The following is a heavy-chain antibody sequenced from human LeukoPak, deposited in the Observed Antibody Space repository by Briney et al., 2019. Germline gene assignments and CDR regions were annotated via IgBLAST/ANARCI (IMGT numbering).Heavy chain of an antibody. Sequence: SSESLSLTCSVSGRSISSSSYYWGWIRQPPGKGLEWIGSIYYSGSTYYNPSLKSRVTISVDTTKNQLSLKLSSVTAADTAVYYCARSPGAGNWFDPWGQGTLVTVSS. J-gene: IGHJ5*02. D-gene: IGHD6-19*01. CDR1: GRSISSSSYY. CDR3: ARSPGAGNWFDP. V-gene: IGHV4-39*07. CDR2: IYYSGST.